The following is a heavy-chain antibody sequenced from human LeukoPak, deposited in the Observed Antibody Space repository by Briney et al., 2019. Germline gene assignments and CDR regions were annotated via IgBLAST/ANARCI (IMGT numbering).Heavy chain of an antibody. D-gene: IGHD3-3*01. CDR2: INPNSGGT. CDR3: ARDTIYDFWSGYHDY. Sequence: ASVRVSCKASGYTFTGYYMHWVRQAPGQGLEWMGWINPNSGGTNYAQKFQGRVTMTRDTSISTAYMELSRLRSDDTAVYYCARDTIYDFWSGYHDYWGQGTLVTVSS. CDR1: GYTFTGYY. V-gene: IGHV1-2*02. J-gene: IGHJ4*02.